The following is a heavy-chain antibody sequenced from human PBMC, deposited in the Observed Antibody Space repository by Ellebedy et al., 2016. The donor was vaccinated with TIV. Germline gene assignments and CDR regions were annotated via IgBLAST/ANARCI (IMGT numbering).Heavy chain of an antibody. CDR2: INPNSGGT. D-gene: IGHD3-9*01. CDR1: GYTFTGYY. J-gene: IGHJ5*02. CDR3: ARAPNYDILTGSFDP. Sequence: ASVKVSCXASGYTFTGYYMHWVRQAPGQGLEWMGWINPNSGGTNYAQKFQGRVTMTRDTSISTAYMELSRLRSDDTAVYYCARAPNYDILTGSFDPWGQGTLVTVSS. V-gene: IGHV1-2*02.